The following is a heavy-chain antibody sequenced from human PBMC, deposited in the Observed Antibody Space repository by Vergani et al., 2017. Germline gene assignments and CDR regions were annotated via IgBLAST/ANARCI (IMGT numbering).Heavy chain of an antibody. Sequence: QIQLVQSGAEVKKPGASVKVSCKVSGYTLTELSMHWVRQAPGKGLEWMGGFDPEDGETIYAQKFQGRVTMTEDTSTDTAYMELSSLRSEDTAVYYCATDLSSKSVRGVIMGFVRWGQGTLVTVSS. CDR2: FDPEDGET. CDR3: ATDLSSKSVRGVIMGFVR. D-gene: IGHD3-10*01. V-gene: IGHV1-24*01. CDR1: GYTLTELS. J-gene: IGHJ4*02.